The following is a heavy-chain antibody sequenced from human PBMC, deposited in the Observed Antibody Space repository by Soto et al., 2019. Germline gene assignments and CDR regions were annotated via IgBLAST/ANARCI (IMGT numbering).Heavy chain of an antibody. J-gene: IGHJ4*02. V-gene: IGHV2-5*02. Sequence: SGHTLVNPTQTLTLTCTFSGFSLSTSGVGVGWIRQPPGKALEWLALIFWDDDKRYSPSLKSRLTITKDTSKNQVVLTITNMDPVDTGTYYGAHSMTTPRWVDDWGQRTLVIVCS. CDR2: IFWDDDK. CDR3: AHSMTTPRWVDD. CDR1: GFSLSTSGVG. D-gene: IGHD4-17*01.